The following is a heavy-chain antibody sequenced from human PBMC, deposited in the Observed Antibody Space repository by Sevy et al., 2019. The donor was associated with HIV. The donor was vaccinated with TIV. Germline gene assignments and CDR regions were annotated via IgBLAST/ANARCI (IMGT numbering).Heavy chain of an antibody. Sequence: GGSLRLSCAASGFTFSSYGMHWVRQAPGKGLEWVAVISYDGSNKYYADSVKGRFTISRDNSKNTLYLQMNSLRAEDTAVYYCPKDPLRHYDSGGYMFWSSFTFQHWGQGTLVTVSS. J-gene: IGHJ1*01. V-gene: IGHV3-30*18. CDR2: ISYDGSNK. CDR1: GFTFSSYG. CDR3: PKDPLRHYDSGGYMFWSSFTFQH. D-gene: IGHD3-22*01.